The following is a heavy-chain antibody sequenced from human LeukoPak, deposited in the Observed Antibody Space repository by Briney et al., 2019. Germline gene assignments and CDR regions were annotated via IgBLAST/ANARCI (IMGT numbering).Heavy chain of an antibody. V-gene: IGHV4-30-4*01. J-gene: IGHJ5*02. D-gene: IGHD2-15*01. CDR2: IYYSGST. CDR3: ARDFVVAPNWFDP. CDR1: GGSISSGDYY. Sequence: PSQTLSLTCTVSGGSISSGDYYWSWIRQPPGKGLEWLGYIYYSGSTYYNPSLKSRVTISADTSKNQFSLKLSSVTAADTAVYYCARDFVVAPNWFDPWGQGTLVTVSS.